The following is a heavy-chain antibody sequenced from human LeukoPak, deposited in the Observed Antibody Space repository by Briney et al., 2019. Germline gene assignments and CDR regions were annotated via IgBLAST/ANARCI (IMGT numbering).Heavy chain of an antibody. CDR3: ARDSRVGATHDY. Sequence: ASVKVSCKASGYTFTGYYMHWVRQPPGQGLEWMGWINPNSGGTNYAQKFQGRVTMTRDTSISTAYMELSRLRSDDTAVYYCARDSRVGATHDYWGQGTLVTVSS. D-gene: IGHD1-26*01. V-gene: IGHV1-2*02. CDR2: INPNSGGT. J-gene: IGHJ4*02. CDR1: GYTFTGYY.